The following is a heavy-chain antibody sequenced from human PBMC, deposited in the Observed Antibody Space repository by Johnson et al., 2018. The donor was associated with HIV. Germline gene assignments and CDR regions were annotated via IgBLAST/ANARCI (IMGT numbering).Heavy chain of an antibody. J-gene: IGHJ3*02. Sequence: QVQLVESGGGVVQPGRSLRLSCAASGFTFSSYGMHWVRQAPGKWLEWVAVIWYDGSNKYYADSVKGRFTISRDNSKNTLYLQMNSLRAEDTAVYYCARSGLVVLVVYAPDVFDIWGQGTMVTVSS. D-gene: IGHD2-8*02. CDR2: IWYDGSNK. CDR3: ARSGLVVLVVYAPDVFDI. V-gene: IGHV3-33*01. CDR1: GFTFSSYG.